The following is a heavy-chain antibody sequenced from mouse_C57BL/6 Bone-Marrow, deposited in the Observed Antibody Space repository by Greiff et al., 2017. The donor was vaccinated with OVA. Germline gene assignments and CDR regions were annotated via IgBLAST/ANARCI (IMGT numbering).Heavy chain of an antibody. J-gene: IGHJ2*01. D-gene: IGHD4-1*01. V-gene: IGHV5-16*01. Sequence: EVQLVESEGGLVQPGSSMKLSCTASGFTFSDSYMAWVRQVPEKGLEWVANINYDGSSTYYLDSLKSRFIISRDNAKNMLYLQMSSLKSEDTATYYCARELGLYFDYWGQGTTLTVSS. CDR3: ARELGLYFDY. CDR2: INYDGSST. CDR1: GFTFSDSY.